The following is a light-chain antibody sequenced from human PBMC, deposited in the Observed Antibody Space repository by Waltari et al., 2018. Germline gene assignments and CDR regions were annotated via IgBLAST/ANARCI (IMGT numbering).Light chain of an antibody. V-gene: IGKV3D-15*01. CDR2: GAS. CDR1: QHISSN. J-gene: IGKJ1*01. CDR3: QQYNNWPPDPT. Sequence: IVMTQSPATPSVFPGERATLSRRSSQHISSNLAWYQQKPGQAPRLLIYGASTRATGIPDRFTGSGSGIEFTLTINSLQSEDFAVYYCQQYNNWPPDPTFGQGTKVEIK.